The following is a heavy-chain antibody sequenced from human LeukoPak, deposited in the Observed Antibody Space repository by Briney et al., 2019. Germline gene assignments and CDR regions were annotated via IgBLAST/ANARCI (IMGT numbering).Heavy chain of an antibody. V-gene: IGHV3-21*01. CDR3: ARVGLAAAGLNYGMDV. J-gene: IGHJ6*02. D-gene: IGHD6-13*01. CDR1: GFTFSSYS. CDR2: ISSSSSYI. Sequence: GGSLRLSCAAPGFTFSSYSMNWVRQAPGKGLEWVSSISSSSSYIYYADSVKGRFTISRDNAKNSLYLQMNSLRAEDTAVYYCARVGLAAAGLNYGMDVWGQGTTVTVSS.